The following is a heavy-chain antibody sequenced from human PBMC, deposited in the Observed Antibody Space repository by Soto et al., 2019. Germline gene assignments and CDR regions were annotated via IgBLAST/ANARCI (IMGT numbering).Heavy chain of an antibody. CDR1: GFTFSSYS. Sequence: GGSLRLSCAASGFTFSSYSMNWVRQAPGKGLEWVSSISSSSSYIYYADSVKGRFTISRDNAKNSLYLQMNSLRAEDTAVYYCARKLNMVRGVRSFDPWGQGTLVTVSS. J-gene: IGHJ5*02. V-gene: IGHV3-21*01. CDR3: ARKLNMVRGVRSFDP. D-gene: IGHD3-10*01. CDR2: ISSSSSYI.